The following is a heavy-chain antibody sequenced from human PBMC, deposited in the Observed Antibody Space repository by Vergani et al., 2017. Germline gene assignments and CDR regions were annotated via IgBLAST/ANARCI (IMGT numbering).Heavy chain of an antibody. CDR2: VDPEDGET. D-gene: IGHD4-17*01. CDR1: GYTFTDHY. V-gene: IGHV1-69-2*01. CDR3: ATPQTVTTGGMEV. J-gene: IGHJ6*02. Sequence: EVQLVQSGAEVKKHGATMKISCKVSGYTFTDHYMHWVKQAPGKGLEWMGLVDPEDGETIYAEKFKGRVTIAADTSTDTAHLELSSLRSEDTAVYYCATPQTVTTGGMEVWVQGTTVIVSS.